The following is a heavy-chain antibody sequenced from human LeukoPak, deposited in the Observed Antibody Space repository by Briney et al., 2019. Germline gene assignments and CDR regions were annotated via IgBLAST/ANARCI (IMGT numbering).Heavy chain of an antibody. D-gene: IGHD1-1*01. CDR3: ARLFRNWSDGGDDQ. CDR1: GYSFSKYW. V-gene: IGHV5-51*01. CDR2: IYPGDSDT. J-gene: IGHJ4*02. Sequence: GESLKISCKASGYSFSKYWIGWVRQMPGKGLEWMGIIYPGDSDTRYSPSSEDQVTISVDKSNSVAYLQWSSLKASDTAMYYCARLFRNWSDGGDDQWGLGTRVTVSS.